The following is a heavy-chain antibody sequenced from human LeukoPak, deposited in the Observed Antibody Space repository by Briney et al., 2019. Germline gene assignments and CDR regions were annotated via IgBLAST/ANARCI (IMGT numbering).Heavy chain of an antibody. CDR2: INHSGST. Sequence: SETLSLTCAVYGGSFSGYYWSWIRQPPGKGLEWIGEINHSGSTNYNPSLKGRVTISVDTSKNQFSLKLSSVTAADTAVYYCARFQTVADNFDYWGQGTLVTVSS. J-gene: IGHJ4*02. CDR1: GGSFSGYY. CDR3: ARFQTVADNFDY. D-gene: IGHD6-19*01. V-gene: IGHV4-34*01.